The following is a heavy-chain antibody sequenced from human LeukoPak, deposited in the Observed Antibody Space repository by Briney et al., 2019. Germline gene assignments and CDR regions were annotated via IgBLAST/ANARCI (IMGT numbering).Heavy chain of an antibody. V-gene: IGHV3-23*01. Sequence: TGGSLRLSCAASGFTFSSYAITWVRQASGKGLEWVSAVSSNGAKTYYADSVKGRFTISRDNSKNTVYLQMNSLRAEDTAVYYCAKDVRDIVVLIDTYMYWGQGTLVTVSS. CDR3: AKDVRDIVVLIDTYMY. CDR2: VSSNGAKT. J-gene: IGHJ4*02. D-gene: IGHD2-21*01. CDR1: GFTFSSYA.